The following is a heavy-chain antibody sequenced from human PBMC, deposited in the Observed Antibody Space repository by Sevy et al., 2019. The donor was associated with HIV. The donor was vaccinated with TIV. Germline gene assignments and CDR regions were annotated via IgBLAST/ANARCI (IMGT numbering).Heavy chain of an antibody. CDR1: GFTFSSYA. Sequence: GGSLRLSCSASGFTFSSYAMHWVRQAPGKGLEYVSAISSNGGSTYYADSVKGRFTISRDNSKNTLYLQMSSLGAEDTAVYYCVKGGAAAGSYWGQGTLVTVSS. CDR3: VKGGAAAGSY. CDR2: ISSNGGST. D-gene: IGHD6-13*01. J-gene: IGHJ4*02. V-gene: IGHV3-64D*06.